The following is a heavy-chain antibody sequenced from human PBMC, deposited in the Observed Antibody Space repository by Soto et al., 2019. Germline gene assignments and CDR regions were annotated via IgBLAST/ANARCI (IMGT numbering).Heavy chain of an antibody. Sequence: QVQLVQSGAEVKKPGSSVKVSCKASGGTFSSYAISWVRQAPGQGLEWMGGIIPIFGTADYAQTFQGRVTITADESTRTAYMELSSVRSEDTAVYYCASHTGSSPEGRYYYGMDVWGQGTTVTVSS. CDR3: ASHTGSSPEGRYYYGMDV. CDR1: GGTFSSYA. V-gene: IGHV1-69*12. J-gene: IGHJ6*02. D-gene: IGHD1-26*01. CDR2: IIPIFGTA.